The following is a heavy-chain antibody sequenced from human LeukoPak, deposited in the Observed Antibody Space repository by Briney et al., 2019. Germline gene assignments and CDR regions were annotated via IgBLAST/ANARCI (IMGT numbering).Heavy chain of an antibody. V-gene: IGHV4-59*01. CDR3: ARDRFSYDSSGYFDY. CDR2: IYYSGST. Sequence: SETLSLTCTVSGGSISSYYWSWIRQPPGKGLEWIGYIYYSGSTNYNPSLKSRVTISVDTSKNQFSLKLSSVTAADTAVYYCARDRFSYDSSGYFDYWGQGTLVNVSS. D-gene: IGHD3-22*01. CDR1: GGSISSYY. J-gene: IGHJ4*02.